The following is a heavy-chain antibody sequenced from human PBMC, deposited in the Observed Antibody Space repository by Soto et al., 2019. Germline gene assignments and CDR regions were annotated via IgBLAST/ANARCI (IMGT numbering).Heavy chain of an antibody. Sequence: QVQLVQSGTEVKKTGASVKVSCKAFGYSFTGYHMHWVRQAPGKGLEWMGRINPSDGDTKYAQKFQGRITMARDTSTSTVYMQLSSLISEDTAIYYCASNSIALFTGLGYWGQGTLVTVSS. D-gene: IGHD3-3*02. CDR1: GYSFTGYH. J-gene: IGHJ4*02. CDR2: INPSDGDT. V-gene: IGHV1-46*01. CDR3: ASNSIALFTGLGY.